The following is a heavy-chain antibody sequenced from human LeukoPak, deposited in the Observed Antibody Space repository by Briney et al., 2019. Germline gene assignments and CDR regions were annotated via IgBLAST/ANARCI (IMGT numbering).Heavy chain of an antibody. D-gene: IGHD1-26*01. Sequence: GGSLRLSCAASGLTFRNYGMHWVRQAPGKGLEWVAVIWYDGSNKYYADSVKGRFTISRDNSKNTLYRQMNSLRAEDTAVYYCAKDNSGSFDYWGHGTLVTVSS. CDR2: IWYDGSNK. J-gene: IGHJ4*01. CDR3: AKDNSGSFDY. CDR1: GLTFRNYG. V-gene: IGHV3-33*06.